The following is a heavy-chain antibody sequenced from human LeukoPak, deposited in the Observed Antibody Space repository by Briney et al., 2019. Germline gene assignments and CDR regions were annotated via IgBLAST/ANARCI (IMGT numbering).Heavy chain of an antibody. J-gene: IGHJ4*02. Sequence: SETLSLTCTVSGGSINSYFWTWIRQPAGKGLEWIGRIYAGGSTNYNPSLKSRVTMSVDTSKNQFSLKLSSVTAADTAEYYCARQEGGIVGPYWGQGTLVTVSS. D-gene: IGHD1-26*01. V-gene: IGHV4-4*07. CDR1: GGSINSYF. CDR3: ARQEGGIVGPY. CDR2: IYAGGST.